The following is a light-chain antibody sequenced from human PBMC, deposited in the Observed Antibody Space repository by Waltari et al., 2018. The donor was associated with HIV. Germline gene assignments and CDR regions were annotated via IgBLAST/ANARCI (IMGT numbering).Light chain of an antibody. V-gene: IGLV2-14*01. CDR3: ISYTSNNIYV. J-gene: IGLJ1*01. CDR2: EVN. CDR1: SSDIGAYDY. Sequence: QSALTQPASVSGSPGQSITVSCTGSSSDIGAYDYVSWYQQHPGKAPRLIIYEVNNRPSGVSHRFSGSKSGNTASLTISGLQAEDEADYFCISYTSNNIYVFGPGTKVTVL.